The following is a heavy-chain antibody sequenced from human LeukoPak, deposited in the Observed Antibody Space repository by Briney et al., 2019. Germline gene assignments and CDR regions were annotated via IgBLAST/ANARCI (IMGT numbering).Heavy chain of an antibody. D-gene: IGHD5-12*01. Sequence: SQTLSLTCTVSGGSISSGGYYWSWIRQHPGKGLEWIGYIYYSGSTYYNPSLKGRVTISVDTSKNQFSLKLSSVTAADTAVYYCARLVGYDYGPNNWFDPWGQGTLVTVSS. V-gene: IGHV4-31*03. CDR1: GGSISSGGYY. CDR3: ARLVGYDYGPNNWFDP. J-gene: IGHJ5*02. CDR2: IYYSGST.